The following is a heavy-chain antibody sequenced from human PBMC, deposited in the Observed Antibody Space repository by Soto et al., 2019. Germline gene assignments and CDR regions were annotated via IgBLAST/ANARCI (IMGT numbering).Heavy chain of an antibody. Sequence: SVKVSCKASGGTFSSYAISWVRQAPGQGLEWMGGIIPIFGTAHYAQKFQGRVTITADESTSTAYMKLSSLRSEDTAVYYCERESTYYDILTGYSHFDYWGQGTLVTVSS. CDR1: GGTFSSYA. D-gene: IGHD3-9*01. V-gene: IGHV1-69*13. J-gene: IGHJ4*02. CDR2: IIPIFGTA. CDR3: ERESTYYDILTGYSHFDY.